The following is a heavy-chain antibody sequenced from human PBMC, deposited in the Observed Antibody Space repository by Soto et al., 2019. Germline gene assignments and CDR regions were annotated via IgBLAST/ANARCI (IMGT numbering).Heavy chain of an antibody. CDR3: ARGGSSWSAEYYEH. D-gene: IGHD6-13*01. V-gene: IGHV1-18*01. CDR2: ISGYNGNT. CDR1: GYTFTNYG. Sequence: ASVKVSCKASGYTFTNYGISWVRKAPGQGPEWMGWISGYNGNTKYARKVQGRVTLNTDTSASAAYMELRRLRSDDTAVYYCARGGSSWSAEYYEHWVQGTLVTVSA. J-gene: IGHJ1*01.